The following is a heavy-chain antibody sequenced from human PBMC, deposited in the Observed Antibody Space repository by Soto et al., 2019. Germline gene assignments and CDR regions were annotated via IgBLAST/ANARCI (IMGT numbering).Heavy chain of an antibody. Sequence: ASLQASCTASGGTFSSNASSWVRQAPGQGLEWMGGIIPIFGTANYAQKFQGRVTITADESTSTAYMELSSLRSDDMAVYYCARVVGGSGCSCLIPHYGMEVWGQGPRVTFCS. V-gene: IGHV1-69*01. J-gene: IGHJ6*01. D-gene: IGHD2-15*01. CDR1: GGTFSSNA. CDR3: ARVVGGSGCSCLIPHYGMEV. CDR2: IIPIFGTA.